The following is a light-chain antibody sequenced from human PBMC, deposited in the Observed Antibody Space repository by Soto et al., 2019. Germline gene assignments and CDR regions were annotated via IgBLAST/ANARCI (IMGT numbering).Light chain of an antibody. V-gene: IGLV1-40*01. J-gene: IGLJ2*01. CDR1: NSNIGAGYD. CDR2: GNS. Sequence: QSVLTQPPSVSGAPGQRVTISCTGSNSNIGAGYDVHWYQQLPGTAPKLLIYGNSNRPSGVPDRFSGSKSGTSASLAITGLRAEDEADYYCQSYDTSLSGFVVFGGGTKLTVL. CDR3: QSYDTSLSGFVV.